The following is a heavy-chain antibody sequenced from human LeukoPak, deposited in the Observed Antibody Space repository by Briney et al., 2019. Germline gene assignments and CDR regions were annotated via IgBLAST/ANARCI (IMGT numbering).Heavy chain of an antibody. D-gene: IGHD2-21*01. CDR2: INAGNGNT. CDR1: GYTFTSYA. J-gene: IGHJ4*02. CDR3: ARGSIVAVIAPDHPYFDY. Sequence: ASVKVSCKASGYTFTSYAMHWVRQAPGQRLEWMGWINAGNGNTKYSQKFQGRVTITADESTSTAYMELSSLRSEDTAVYYCARGSIVAVIAPDHPYFDYWGQGTLVTVSS. V-gene: IGHV1-3*01.